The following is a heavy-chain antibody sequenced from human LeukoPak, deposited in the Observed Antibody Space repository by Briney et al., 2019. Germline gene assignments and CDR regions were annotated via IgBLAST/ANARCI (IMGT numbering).Heavy chain of an antibody. CDR2: IYYSGST. CDR1: GVSISSSNSY. CDR3: AKDRRYDILTGYYPGYNWFDP. V-gene: IGHV4-61*03. J-gene: IGHJ5*02. D-gene: IGHD3-9*01. Sequence: KTSETLSLTCTVSGVSISSSNSYWGWIRQPPGKGLEWIGYIYYSGSTSYNPSLKSRVTISVDTSKNHFSLKLSSVTAADTAVYYCAKDRRYDILTGYYPGYNWFDPWGQGTLVTVSS.